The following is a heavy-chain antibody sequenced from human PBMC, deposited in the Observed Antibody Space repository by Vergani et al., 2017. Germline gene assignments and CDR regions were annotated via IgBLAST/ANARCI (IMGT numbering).Heavy chain of an antibody. V-gene: IGHV3-30*03. J-gene: IGHJ1*01. Sequence: QVHMVESGGGVVQPGRSLRLSCVVSGFTSSYYGMHWVRQAPGKGLEWVAEISYDGTQKYYADSVKGRFTSSRDNTKSTLYLQMNSLRTEDTAVYYCATKSCGTPGCQIGYFREWGQGTLVTVSS. CDR2: ISYDGTQK. CDR1: GFTSSYYG. D-gene: IGHD1-1*01. CDR3: ATKSCGTPGCQIGYFRE.